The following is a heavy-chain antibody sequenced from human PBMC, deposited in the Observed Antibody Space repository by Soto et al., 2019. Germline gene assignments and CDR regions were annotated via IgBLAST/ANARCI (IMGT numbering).Heavy chain of an antibody. CDR2: INPSGGST. D-gene: IGHD2-2*01. CDR1: GYTFTSYY. J-gene: IGHJ6*02. Sequence: ASVKVSCKASGYTFTSYYMHWVRQAPGQGLEWMGIINPSGGSTSYAQKFQGRVTMTRDTSTSTVYMELSSLRSEDTAVYYCARAKVVVPAATVSGDYYYYGMDVWGQGTTVTAP. CDR3: ARAKVVVPAATVSGDYYYYGMDV. V-gene: IGHV1-46*03.